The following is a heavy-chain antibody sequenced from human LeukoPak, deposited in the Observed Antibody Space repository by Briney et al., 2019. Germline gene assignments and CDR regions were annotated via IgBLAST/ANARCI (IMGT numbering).Heavy chain of an antibody. CDR3: ARDSGTTGEVKFDP. Sequence: SETLSLTCAVYGGSFSGYYWSWIRQPPGKGLEWIGSIYHSGSTFYNPSVKSRVSMSIDTSKNQFSLKLMSVTAADTAVYYCARDSGTTGEVKFDPWGRGTLVTVSS. CDR2: IYHSGST. J-gene: IGHJ5*02. D-gene: IGHD3-10*01. CDR1: GGSFSGYY. V-gene: IGHV4-34*01.